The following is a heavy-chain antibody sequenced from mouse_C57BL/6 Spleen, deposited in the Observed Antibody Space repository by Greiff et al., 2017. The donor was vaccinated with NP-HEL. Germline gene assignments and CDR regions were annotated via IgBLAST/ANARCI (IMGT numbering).Heavy chain of an antibody. CDR2: FFPGSGNT. D-gene: IGHD2-3*01. J-gene: IGHJ3*01. CDR1: GYTFTDYY. V-gene: IGHV1-76*01. CDR3: ARCDGYCFAY. Sequence: QVQLQQSGAELVRPGASVKLSCKASGYTFTDYYINWVKQRPGQGLEWIARFFPGSGNTYYNEKFKGKATLTAEKSSSTAYMQLSSLTSVDSAVYFCARCDGYCFAYWGQGTLVTVSA.